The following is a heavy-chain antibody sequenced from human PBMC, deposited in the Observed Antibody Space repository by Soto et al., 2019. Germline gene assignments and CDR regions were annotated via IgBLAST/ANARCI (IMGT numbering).Heavy chain of an antibody. J-gene: IGHJ6*03. Sequence: SETLSLTCAVYGGSFSGYYWSWIRQPPGKGLEWIGEINHSGSTNYNPSLKSRVTISVDTSKNQFSLKLSSVTAADTAVYYCARGGRGGVVAAAIGESYYYYYYMDVWGKGTTVTVSS. CDR1: GGSFSGYY. D-gene: IGHD2-15*01. CDR2: INHSGST. CDR3: ARGGRGGVVAAAIGESYYYYYYMDV. V-gene: IGHV4-34*01.